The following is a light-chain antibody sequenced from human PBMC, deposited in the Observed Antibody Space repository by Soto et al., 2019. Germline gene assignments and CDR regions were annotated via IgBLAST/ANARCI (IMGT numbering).Light chain of an antibody. Sequence: VLTQSPGTLSLSPGERATLSCRASQSVSSTYLAWYQQKPGQAPRLLIYGASSRATGIPDRFSGSGSGTEFTLTISRLEPEDFAVYYCQQYGNSPQTFGQGTKVDI. CDR3: QQYGNSPQT. CDR2: GAS. CDR1: QSVSSTY. J-gene: IGKJ1*01. V-gene: IGKV3-20*01.